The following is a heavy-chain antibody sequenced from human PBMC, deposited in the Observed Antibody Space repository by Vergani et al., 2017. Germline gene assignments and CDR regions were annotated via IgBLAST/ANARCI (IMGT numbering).Heavy chain of an antibody. J-gene: IGHJ6*02. CDR3: AKDRIAAAGWEFSVYYYYGMDV. D-gene: IGHD6-13*01. Sequence: QVQLVESGGGVVQPGRSLRLSCAASGFTFSSYGMHWVRQAPGKGLEWVAVISYDGSNKYCADPVKGRFTISRDNSKNTLYLQMNSLRAEDTAVYYCAKDRIAAAGWEFSVYYYYGMDVWGQGTTVTVSS. CDR1: GFTFSSYG. V-gene: IGHV3-30*18. CDR2: ISYDGSNK.